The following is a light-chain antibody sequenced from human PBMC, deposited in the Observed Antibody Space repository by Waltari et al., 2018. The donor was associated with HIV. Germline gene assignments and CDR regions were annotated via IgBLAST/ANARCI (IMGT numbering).Light chain of an antibody. J-gene: IGKJ2*01. V-gene: IGKV1-5*03. Sequence: DIQMTQSPSTLSASVGDRVPITCRASQSISSWLDWYQEKPGKAPKLLIYKASSLESGVPSRFSGSGSVTEFTLTISSLQPDDFATYYCQQYNSYPYTFGQGTKLEIK. CDR2: KAS. CDR1: QSISSW. CDR3: QQYNSYPYT.